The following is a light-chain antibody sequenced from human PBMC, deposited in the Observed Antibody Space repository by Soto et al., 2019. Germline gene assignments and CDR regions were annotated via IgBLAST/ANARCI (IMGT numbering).Light chain of an antibody. Sequence: EVVLTQSPGTLSLSPGESATLSCRASQSVSSNYLAWYQQKPGQAPRLLIYGVSTSANGIPDRFSGSGSGTDFSLTISRLEPEDFALYYCQQYFTSPLTFGGGTKVEIK. V-gene: IGKV3-20*01. CDR3: QQYFTSPLT. J-gene: IGKJ4*01. CDR2: GVS. CDR1: QSVSSNY.